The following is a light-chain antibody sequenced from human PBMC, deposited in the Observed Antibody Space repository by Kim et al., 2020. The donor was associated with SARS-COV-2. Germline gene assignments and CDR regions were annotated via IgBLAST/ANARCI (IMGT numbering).Light chain of an antibody. CDR1: QSVNSDF. Sequence: EIVLPQSPGPLSLSPGERATLSCRASQSVNSDFLAWYQQKLGQAPSLLIYDSSSRATGIPDRFSGSGSGTDFTLTMPSLEPEDFVIYYCQQYGSALHTCGGGTKLYIK. V-gene: IGKV3-20*01. CDR3: QQYGSALHT. J-gene: IGKJ4*01. CDR2: DSS.